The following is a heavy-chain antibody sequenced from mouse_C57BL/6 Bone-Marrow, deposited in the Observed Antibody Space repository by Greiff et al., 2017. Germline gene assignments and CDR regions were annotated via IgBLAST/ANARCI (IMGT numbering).Heavy chain of an antibody. V-gene: IGHV1-54*01. D-gene: IGHD4-1*01. CDR2: INTGSGGT. J-gene: IGHJ3*01. CDR1: GYAFTNSL. CDR3: ARSKNWDSWFAY. Sequence: QVQLQQSGAELVRPGTSVKVSCKASGYAFTNSLIEWVKQRPGQGLEWIGVINTGSGGTNYNEKCKGKATLTADKSSSTAYMQLSSLTSEDSAVYFCARSKNWDSWFAYWGQGTLVTVSA.